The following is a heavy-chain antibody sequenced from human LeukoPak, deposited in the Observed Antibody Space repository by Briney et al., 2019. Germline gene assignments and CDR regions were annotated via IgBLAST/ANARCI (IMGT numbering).Heavy chain of an antibody. CDR3: ARDHSPRAYGSGSHLDY. CDR1: GGSISNSDYY. J-gene: IGHJ4*02. CDR2: IYYSGST. Sequence: SETLSLTCTVSGGSISNSDYYWGWIRQPPGKGLEWIGSIYYSGSTFYNPSLKSRVTISVDTSKNQFSLKLRSVTAADTAVYYCARDHSPRAYGSGSHLDYWGQGTLVTVSS. D-gene: IGHD3-10*01. V-gene: IGHV4-39*01.